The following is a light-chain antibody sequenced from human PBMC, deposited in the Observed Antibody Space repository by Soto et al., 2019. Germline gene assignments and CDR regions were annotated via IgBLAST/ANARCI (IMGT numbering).Light chain of an antibody. Sequence: EIVMTQSPATVSVSPGERASLSCRASQSVSSDLAWYQQKPGQAPRLLIYGASTRATGISARFSGSGSGTEFTLTISSLQSEDFAVYYCQQHNDWPRTFGQGTKVEIK. CDR1: QSVSSD. V-gene: IGKV3-15*01. CDR3: QQHNDWPRT. J-gene: IGKJ1*01. CDR2: GAS.